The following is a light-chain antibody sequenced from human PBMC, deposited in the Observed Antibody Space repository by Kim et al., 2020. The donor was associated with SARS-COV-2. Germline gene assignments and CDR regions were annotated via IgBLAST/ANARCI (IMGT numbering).Light chain of an antibody. J-gene: IGKJ2*03. CDR3: IQHKSYPDS. CDR2: HAS. CDR1: QDINRF. Sequence: DIQMTQSPSAMSASVGDRVTITCRASQDINRFLAWFQQKPGKVPKRLIYHASTLQSGVPSRFSGSGSGTEFSLTISSLQPEDFATYFCIQHKSYPDSFGQGTKREI. V-gene: IGKV1-17*03.